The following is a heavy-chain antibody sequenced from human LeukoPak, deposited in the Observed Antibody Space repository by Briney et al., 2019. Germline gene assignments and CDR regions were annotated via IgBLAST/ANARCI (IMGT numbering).Heavy chain of an antibody. J-gene: IGHJ4*02. CDR1: GFTFSSYG. CDR2: ITSGGGST. V-gene: IGHV3-23*01. CDR3: AKDHGTAVAGFYY. Sequence: GGSLRLSCAASGFTFSSYGMSWVRQAPGKGLEWGSGITSGGGSTYYADSVKGRFIVSRDTSKNTLYLQMNSLRAEDTAVYYCAKDHGTAVAGFYYWGQGTLVTVSS. D-gene: IGHD6-19*01.